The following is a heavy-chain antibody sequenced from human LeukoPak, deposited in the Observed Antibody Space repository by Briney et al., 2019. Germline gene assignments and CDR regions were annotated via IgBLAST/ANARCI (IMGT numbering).Heavy chain of an antibody. CDR3: ARDPKSGYEKMVDY. D-gene: IGHD5-12*01. CDR2: IYYSGST. CDR1: GGSISDSSYY. V-gene: IGHV4-39*07. Sequence: SETLSLTCSVSGGSISDSSYYWGWIRQPPGKGLEWIGSIYYSGSTYYSPSLKSRVTISVDTSKNQFSLKLSSVTAADTAMYYCARDPKSGYEKMVDYWGQGTLVTVSS. J-gene: IGHJ4*02.